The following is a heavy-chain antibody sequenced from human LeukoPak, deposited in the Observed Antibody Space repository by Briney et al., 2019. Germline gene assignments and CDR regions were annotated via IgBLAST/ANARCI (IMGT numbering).Heavy chain of an antibody. V-gene: IGHV1-46*01. J-gene: IGHJ5*02. CDR3: ARELVVVVAAIVGGYSANNWFDP. Sequence: ASVKVSCKASGYTFTSYYMHWVRQAPGQGLEWMGIINPSGGSTSYAQKFQGRVTMTRDTSTSTVYMELSSLRSEDTAVYYCARELVVVVAAIVGGYSANNWFDPWGQGTLITVSS. CDR1: GYTFTSYY. CDR2: INPSGGST. D-gene: IGHD2-15*01.